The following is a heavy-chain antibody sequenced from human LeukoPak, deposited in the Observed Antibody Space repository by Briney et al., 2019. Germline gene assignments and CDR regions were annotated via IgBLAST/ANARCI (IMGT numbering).Heavy chain of an antibody. V-gene: IGHV1-46*01. CDR2: INPSGGST. Sequence: ASVKVSCKASGYTFTNYGITWVRQAPGQGLEWMGIINPSGGSTSYAQKFQGRVTMTRDTSTSTVYMELSRLRSEDTAVYYCARGGYGDRIDYWGQGTLVTVSS. CDR3: ARGGYGDRIDY. J-gene: IGHJ4*02. CDR1: GYTFTNYG. D-gene: IGHD4-17*01.